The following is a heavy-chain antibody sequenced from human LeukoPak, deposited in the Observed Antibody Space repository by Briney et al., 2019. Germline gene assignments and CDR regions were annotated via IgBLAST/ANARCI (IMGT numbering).Heavy chain of an antibody. V-gene: IGHV4-59*01. Sequence: SETLSLTCTVSGGSFSNKYWTWIRQAPGKRLEWIGYIFDTGTTNYNPSLKSRVSISVDMSKSQFSLKLSSVTTADTAVYYCARGVGDSNYYFYYYGMDVWGQGTTVTVSS. CDR1: GGSFSNKY. CDR3: ARGVGDSNYYFYYYGMDV. D-gene: IGHD4-17*01. J-gene: IGHJ6*02. CDR2: IFDTGTT.